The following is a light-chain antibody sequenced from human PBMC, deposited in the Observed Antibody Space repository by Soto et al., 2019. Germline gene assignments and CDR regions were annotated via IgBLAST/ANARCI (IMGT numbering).Light chain of an antibody. Sequence: DIQLTQSPFFLSASVGDRVTITCRASQGISSYLVWYQQKAGKAPKSLIYAASTLQTGVPSRFSGSGSGTEFTLTISSLQPEDSATYYCQQYNSWPLTFGGGTKVEIK. V-gene: IGKV1-9*01. J-gene: IGKJ4*01. CDR1: QGISSY. CDR2: AAS. CDR3: QQYNSWPLT.